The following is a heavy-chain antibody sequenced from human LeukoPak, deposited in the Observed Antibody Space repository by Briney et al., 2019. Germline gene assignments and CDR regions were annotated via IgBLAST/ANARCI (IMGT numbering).Heavy chain of an antibody. V-gene: IGHV1-2*02. Sequence: ASVKVSCKASGYTFTGYYMHWVRQAPGQGLEWMGWINPNSGGTNYAQKLQGRVTMTTDTSTSTAYMELRSLRSDDTAVYYCARAPYYYDSSGYCQYWGQGTLVTVSS. J-gene: IGHJ4*02. D-gene: IGHD3-22*01. CDR2: INPNSGGT. CDR1: GYTFTGYY. CDR3: ARAPYYYDSSGYCQY.